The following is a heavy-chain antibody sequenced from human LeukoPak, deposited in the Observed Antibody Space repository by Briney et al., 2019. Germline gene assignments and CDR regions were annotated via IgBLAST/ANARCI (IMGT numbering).Heavy chain of an antibody. Sequence: ASVKVSCKASGYTFTGYYMHWVRQAPGQGLEWMGWINPNSGGTNYAQKFQGRVTMTRDTSISTAYMELSRLRSDDTAVYYCAREAKTGYYYYYYMDVWGKGTTVTISS. V-gene: IGHV1-2*02. CDR3: AREAKTGYYYYYYMDV. J-gene: IGHJ6*03. CDR2: INPNSGGT. CDR1: GYTFTGYY.